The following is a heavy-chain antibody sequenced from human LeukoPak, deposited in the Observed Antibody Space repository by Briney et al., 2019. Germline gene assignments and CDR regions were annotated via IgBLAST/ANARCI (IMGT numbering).Heavy chain of an antibody. CDR1: GYSFTSYW. CDR2: IYPGDSDT. D-gene: IGHD2-2*01. J-gene: IGHJ4*02. Sequence: GEPLKISCMGSGYSFTSYWIGWVRQMPGKGLEWMGIIYPGDSDTRYSPSFQGQVTISADKSISTAYLQWSSLKASDTAMYYCARPYCSSTSCYGYFDYWGQGTLVTVSS. CDR3: ARPYCSSTSCYGYFDY. V-gene: IGHV5-51*01.